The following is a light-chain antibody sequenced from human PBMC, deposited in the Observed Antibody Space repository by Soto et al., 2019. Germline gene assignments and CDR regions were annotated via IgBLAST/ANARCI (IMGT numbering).Light chain of an antibody. Sequence: QSVLTQPASVSVSPGQSITISCTGTSSDVGRSDLVSWYQQRPGKAPKLMIYEGSQRPSGVSNRFSGSKSGSTASLTISGLQAEDEAAYYCCSYVDSRNYVFFAGGTKLTVL. V-gene: IGLV2-23*01. CDR2: EGS. CDR3: CSYVDSRNYVF. J-gene: IGLJ2*01. CDR1: SSDVGRSDL.